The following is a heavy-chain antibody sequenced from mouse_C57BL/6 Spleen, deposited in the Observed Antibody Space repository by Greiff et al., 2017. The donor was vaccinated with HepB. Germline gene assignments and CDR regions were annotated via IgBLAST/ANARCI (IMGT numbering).Heavy chain of an antibody. V-gene: IGHV5-17*01. Sequence: EVKLVESGGGLVKPGGSLKLSCAASGFTFSDYGMHWVRQAPEKGLEWVAYISSGSSTIYYADTVKGRFTISRDNAKNTLFLHMTSLRSEDTAMYYCARQGYSKPYFDYWGQGTTLTVSS. CDR3: ARQGYSKPYFDY. D-gene: IGHD2-5*01. CDR1: GFTFSDYG. CDR2: ISSGSSTI. J-gene: IGHJ2*01.